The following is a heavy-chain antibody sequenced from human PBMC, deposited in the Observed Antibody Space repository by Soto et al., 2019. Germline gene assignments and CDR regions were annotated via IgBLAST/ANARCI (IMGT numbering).Heavy chain of an antibody. Sequence: QVQLQESGPGLVKPSGTLSLTCTVSGGSIFSSSWWSWVRQPPGKGLEGIGEIYHSGSKNYDPSLKSRVXXSXDXXKNQFSLKLTSVTAADTAIYYCARDRYGSGSPFDSWGQGTLVTVSS. J-gene: IGHJ4*02. CDR2: IYHSGSK. V-gene: IGHV4-4*02. CDR3: ARDRYGSGSPFDS. D-gene: IGHD3-10*01. CDR1: GGSIFSSSW.